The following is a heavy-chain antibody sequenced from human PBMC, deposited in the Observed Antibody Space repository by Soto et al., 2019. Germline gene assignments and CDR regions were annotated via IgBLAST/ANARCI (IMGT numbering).Heavy chain of an antibody. CDR1: GFTFSSYA. CDR2: ISGSGGST. J-gene: IGHJ5*02. V-gene: IGHV3-23*01. CDR3: ARGPADTAMVTNYGFDP. Sequence: PGGSLRLSCAASGFTFSSYAMSWVRQAPGKGLEWVSAISGSGGSTYYADSVKGRFTISRDNSKNTLYLQMNSLRAEDTAVYYCARGPADTAMVTNYGFDPWGQGTLVTVSS. D-gene: IGHD5-18*01.